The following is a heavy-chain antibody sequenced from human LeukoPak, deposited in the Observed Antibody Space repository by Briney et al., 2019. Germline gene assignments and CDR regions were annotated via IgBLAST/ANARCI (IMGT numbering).Heavy chain of an antibody. V-gene: IGHV3-15*01. CDR2: IKSKTDGGTT. Sequence: GGSLRLSCAASGFTFRNAWMSWVRQPPGKGLEWVGRIKSKTDGGTTDYAAPVKGRFTISRDDSKNTPYLQMNSLKTEDTAVYYCTTYYYDSSGYYSFDYWGQGTLVTVSS. CDR3: TTYYYDSSGYYSFDY. D-gene: IGHD3-22*01. CDR1: GFTFRNAW. J-gene: IGHJ4*02.